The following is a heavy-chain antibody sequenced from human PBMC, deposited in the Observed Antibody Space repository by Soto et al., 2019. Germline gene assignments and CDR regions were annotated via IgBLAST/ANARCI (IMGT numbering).Heavy chain of an antibody. J-gene: IGHJ4*02. CDR2: INTNTGNP. D-gene: IGHD3-9*01. Sequence: GASVKVSCKASGYTFTSYAMNWVRQAPGQGLEWMGWINTNTGNPTYAQGFTGRFVFSLDTSVSTAYLQICSLMAEDTAVYYCARVRYDILTGYRGSYFDYWGKGTLVTVAS. V-gene: IGHV7-4-1*01. CDR3: ARVRYDILTGYRGSYFDY. CDR1: GYTFTSYA.